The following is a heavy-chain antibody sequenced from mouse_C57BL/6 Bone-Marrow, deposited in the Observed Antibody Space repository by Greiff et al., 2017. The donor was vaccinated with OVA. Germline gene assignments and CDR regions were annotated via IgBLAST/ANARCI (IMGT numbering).Heavy chain of an antibody. CDR1: GYTFTSYW. CDR2: IHPNSGST. CDR3: ARSATEDYFDY. J-gene: IGHJ2*01. Sequence: VQLQQPGAELVKPGASVKLSCKASGYTFTSYWMHWVKQRPGQGLEWIGMIHPNSGSTNYNEKFKSKATLTVDKSSSTAYMQLSSLTSEDSAVYYCARSATEDYFDYWGQGTTLTVSS. V-gene: IGHV1-64*01. D-gene: IGHD1-1*01.